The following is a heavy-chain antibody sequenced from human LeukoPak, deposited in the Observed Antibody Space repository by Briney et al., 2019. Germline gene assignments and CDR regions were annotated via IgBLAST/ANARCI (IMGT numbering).Heavy chain of an antibody. D-gene: IGHD3-16*02. V-gene: IGHV4-39*02. CDR2: IYYSGST. CDR3: AREELSLDYCYYYMDV. J-gene: IGHJ6*03. CDR1: GVSISSSSYY. Sequence: SSETLSLTCTVSGVSISSSSYYWGWIRQPPGKGLEWIGSIYYSGSTYYNPSLKSRVTISVDTSKNQFSLKLSSVTAADTAVYYCAREELSLDYCYYYMDVWGKGTTVTVSS.